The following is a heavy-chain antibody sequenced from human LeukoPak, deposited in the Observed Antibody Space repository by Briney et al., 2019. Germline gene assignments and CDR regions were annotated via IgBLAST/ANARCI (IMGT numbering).Heavy chain of an antibody. V-gene: IGHV4-34*01. Sequence: SETLSLTCAVYGGSFSGYYWSWIRQPPGKGLEWIGEINHSGSTNYNPSLKSRVTISVDTSKNQFSLKLSSVTAADTAVYYCATLEDGPYYYGMDVWGQGTTVTVSS. CDR1: GGSFSGYY. CDR2: INHSGST. D-gene: IGHD5-24*01. CDR3: ATLEDGPYYYGMDV. J-gene: IGHJ6*02.